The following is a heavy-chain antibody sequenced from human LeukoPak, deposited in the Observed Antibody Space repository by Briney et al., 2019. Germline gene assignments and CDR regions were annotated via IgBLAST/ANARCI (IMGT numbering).Heavy chain of an antibody. D-gene: IGHD6-13*01. CDR2: IWYDGSNK. Sequence: PGGSLRLSCAASGFTFSSYWMSWVRQAPGKGLEWVAVIWYDGSNKNYADSIKGRFTISRDNSKNTLYLQMNSLRAEDTAVYYCAKDRRRLAAAAPWYFDYWGQGTLVTVSS. CDR1: GFTFSSYW. J-gene: IGHJ4*02. CDR3: AKDRRRLAAAAPWYFDY. V-gene: IGHV3-30*02.